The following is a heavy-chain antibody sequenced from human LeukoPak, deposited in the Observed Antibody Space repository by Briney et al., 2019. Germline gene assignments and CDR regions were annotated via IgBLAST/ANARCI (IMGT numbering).Heavy chain of an antibody. V-gene: IGHV4-34*01. CDR2: INHSGST. J-gene: IGHJ2*01. CDR3: ARVGARRWLQREGRTSNWYFDL. D-gene: IGHD5-24*01. Sequence: SETLSLTCAVYGGSFSGCYWSWIRQPPRKGLEWIGEINHSGSTNYNPSLKSRVTISVDTSKNQFSLKLSSVTAADTAVYYCARVGARRWLQREGRTSNWYFDLWGRGTLVTVSS. CDR1: GGSFSGCY.